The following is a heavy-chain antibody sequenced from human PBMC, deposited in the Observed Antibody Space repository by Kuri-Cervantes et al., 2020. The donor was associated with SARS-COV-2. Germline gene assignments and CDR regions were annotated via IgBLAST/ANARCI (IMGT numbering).Heavy chain of an antibody. J-gene: IGHJ4*02. D-gene: IGHD2/OR15-2a*01. CDR2: ISGSGANT. CDR1: GFTFSSFP. CDR3: VKDSRVYYFDY. Sequence: GESLKISCAASGFTFSSFPMSWVRQAPGKGLEWVSGISGSGANTYCADSVKGWFTISRDNSKNTLYLQMNSLRAEDTAVYYCVKDSRVYYFDYWGQGTLVTVSS. V-gene: IGHV3-23*01.